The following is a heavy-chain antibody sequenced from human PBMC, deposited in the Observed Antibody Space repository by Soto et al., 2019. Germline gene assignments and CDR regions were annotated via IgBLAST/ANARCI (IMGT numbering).Heavy chain of an antibody. Sequence: QVTLKESGPVLVKPTETLTLTCTVSGFSLKNARVGMTWIRPPPGKALEWLAVIFSNDEKSYSTSLKSRLTISKDTSKSQVVLTMSNLDPLDTGTYFCARTLQQLHYYAMDVWGQGTTVTVSS. V-gene: IGHV2-26*01. CDR1: GFSLKNARVG. D-gene: IGHD6-13*01. J-gene: IGHJ6*02. CDR3: ARTLQQLHYYAMDV. CDR2: IFSNDEK.